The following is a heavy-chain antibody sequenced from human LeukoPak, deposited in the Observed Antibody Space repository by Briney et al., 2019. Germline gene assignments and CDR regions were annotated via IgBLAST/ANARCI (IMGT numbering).Heavy chain of an antibody. D-gene: IGHD3-22*01. CDR1: GGSISSSSYY. CDR2: IYNSGST. J-gene: IGHJ2*01. CDR3: ARDATDDSSGYYRVRRHFDL. Sequence: PSETLSLTCTVSGGSISSSSYYWDWIRQPPGKGLEWIGSIYNSGSTYYNPSLKSRVTISVDTSKNQFSLKLSSVTAADTAVYYCARDATDDSSGYYRVRRHFDLWGRGTLVTVSS. V-gene: IGHV4-39*07.